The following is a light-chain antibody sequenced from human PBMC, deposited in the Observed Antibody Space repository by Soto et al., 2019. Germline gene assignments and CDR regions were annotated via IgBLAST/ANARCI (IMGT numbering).Light chain of an antibody. J-gene: IGLJ1*01. Sequence: SYELTQPPSVSVSPGQTASITCSGDKLGDKYACWYQQKPGQSPVLVIYQDSKRPSGIPERFSGSNSGSTATLTISGTQAMDEADYYCQAWDSSTPYVFGTGTKVTV. CDR2: QDS. CDR1: KLGDKY. CDR3: QAWDSSTPYV. V-gene: IGLV3-1*01.